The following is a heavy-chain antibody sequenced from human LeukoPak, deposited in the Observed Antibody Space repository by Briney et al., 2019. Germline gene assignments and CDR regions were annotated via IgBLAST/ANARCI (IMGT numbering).Heavy chain of an antibody. J-gene: IGHJ6*02. V-gene: IGHV1-2*06. D-gene: IGHD2-2*02. CDR3: ARGEVVPAAISYYYYGVAV. CDR1: GYTSTDLY. Sequence: ASVKVSCKTSGYTSTDLYIHWVRQAPGQGLEWMGRVNPNSGGTDYAQKFQGRVTMTRDTSIGTAYMELNRLRSDDTAVYFCARGEVVPAAISYYYYGVAVWGQGTTVTVSS. CDR2: VNPNSGGT.